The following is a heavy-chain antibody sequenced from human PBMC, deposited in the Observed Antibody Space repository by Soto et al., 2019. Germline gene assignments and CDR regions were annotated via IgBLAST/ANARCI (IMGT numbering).Heavy chain of an antibody. J-gene: IGHJ4*02. V-gene: IGHV4-39*01. CDR2: IYYSGNT. CDR3: ASSSPFHY. Sequence: SETLSLTCSVSSGSLISSTYYWSWIRQPPGRGPEWIGSIYYSGNTYYKPSLKSRVSISIDTSRNQFSLKLTSVTAADTGVYYCASSSPFHYWGPGILVTVPQ. CDR1: SGSLISSTYY. D-gene: IGHD6-6*01.